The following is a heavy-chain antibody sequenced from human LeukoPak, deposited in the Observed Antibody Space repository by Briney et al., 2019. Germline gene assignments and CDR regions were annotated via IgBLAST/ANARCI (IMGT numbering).Heavy chain of an antibody. CDR2: TYYRSKWYN. J-gene: IGHJ3*02. V-gene: IGHV6-1*01. D-gene: IGHD6-13*01. Sequence: SQTLSLTCAISGDSVSSNSAAWTWIRQSPSRGLEWLGRTYYRSKWYNDYAVSVKSRITINPDTSKNQFSLQLNSVTPEDTAVYYCARDGGYSSSWYNAFDIWGQGTMVTVSS. CDR1: GDSVSSNSAA. CDR3: ARDGGYSSSWYNAFDI.